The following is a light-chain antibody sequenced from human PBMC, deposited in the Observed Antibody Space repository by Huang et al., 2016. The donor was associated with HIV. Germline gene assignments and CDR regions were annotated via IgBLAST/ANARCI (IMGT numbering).Light chain of an antibody. J-gene: IGKJ2*01. V-gene: IGKV4-1*01. CDR2: CAS. CDR3: HQYYNTPYT. CDR1: QSVLDNSNNKNC. Sequence: DIVMTQSPDSLAVSLGERAPINCKSSQSVLDNSNNKNCLTWFQQKPEQPPKLLIYCASSRESGVPDRFSGSGSGTDFTLTISSLQAEDVAVYYCHQYYNTPYTFGQGTKLEIK.